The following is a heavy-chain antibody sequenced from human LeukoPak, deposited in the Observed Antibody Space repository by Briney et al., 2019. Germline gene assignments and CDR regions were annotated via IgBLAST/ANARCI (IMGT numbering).Heavy chain of an antibody. Sequence: GGSLRLSCAASGFTFNTYTMNWVRQAPGKGLEWVSYISGSSGIIDYADSVRGRFTISRDNAKNSLYLQMNSLRAEDTALYYCVRQFASWGQGTLVTVSS. J-gene: IGHJ4*02. CDR3: VRQFAS. CDR2: ISGSSGII. CDR1: GFTFNTYT. V-gene: IGHV3-48*01.